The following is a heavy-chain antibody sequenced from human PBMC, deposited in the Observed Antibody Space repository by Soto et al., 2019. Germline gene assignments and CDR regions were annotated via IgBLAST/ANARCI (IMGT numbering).Heavy chain of an antibody. D-gene: IGHD3-16*01. J-gene: IGHJ4*02. V-gene: IGHV3-33*08. CDR1: GFTFSDYY. Sequence: PGGSLRLSCAASGFTFSDYYMSWIRQAPGKGLEWVAVIWYDGSNKYYADSVEGRFTISRDNSKNTLYLQMNTLRAEDTAVYYCARWGNNKKLDYWGQGTLVTVSS. CDR2: IWYDGSNK. CDR3: ARWGNNKKLDY.